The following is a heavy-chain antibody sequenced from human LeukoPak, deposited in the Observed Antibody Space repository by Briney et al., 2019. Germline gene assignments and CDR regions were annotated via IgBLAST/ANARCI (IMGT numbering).Heavy chain of an antibody. V-gene: IGHV3-48*03. CDR1: GFTFSSYE. CDR2: ISSSGSTI. D-gene: IGHD3-22*01. J-gene: IGHJ6*03. CDR3: ARGLSYGYDSSGYSAGEYYYYMDV. Sequence: GGSLRLSCAASGFTFSSYEMNWVRQAPGKGLEWVSYISSSGSTIYYADSVKGRFTISRDNSKNTLYLQMNSLRAEDTAVYYCARGLSYGYDSSGYSAGEYYYYMDVWGKGTTVTVSS.